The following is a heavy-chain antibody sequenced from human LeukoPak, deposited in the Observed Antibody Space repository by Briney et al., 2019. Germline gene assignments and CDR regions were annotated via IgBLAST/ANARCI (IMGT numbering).Heavy chain of an antibody. D-gene: IGHD3-22*01. Sequence: GGSLRLSCAASGFTFSNYAMNWVRQAPGKGLEWVSTITDSGGRTFYADSLKGRFTISRDNSKIMLYLQMNSLRAEDTAVYYCAKDPYYYDGSGYYYEYFLHWGQGTLVTVSS. V-gene: IGHV3-23*01. CDR1: GFTFSNYA. CDR3: AKDPYYYDGSGYYYEYFLH. J-gene: IGHJ1*01. CDR2: ITDSGGRT.